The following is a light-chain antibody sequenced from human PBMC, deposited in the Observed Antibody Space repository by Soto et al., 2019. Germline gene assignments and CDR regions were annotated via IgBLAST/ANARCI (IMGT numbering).Light chain of an antibody. CDR1: SSDVGGYNY. J-gene: IGLJ1*01. CDR2: EVS. Sequence: QSVLTQPPSASGSPGQSVTISCTGTSSDVGGYNYVSWYQQHPGKAPKLMIYEVSKRPSGVPDRFSGSKSGNTASLTVSGLQAEDDADYYCTSYADSNNYVFGTGTRSPS. V-gene: IGLV2-8*01. CDR3: TSYADSNNYV.